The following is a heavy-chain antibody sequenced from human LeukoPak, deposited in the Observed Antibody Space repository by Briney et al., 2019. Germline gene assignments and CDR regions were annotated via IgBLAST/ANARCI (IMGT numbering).Heavy chain of an antibody. Sequence: SETLSLTCIVSGGSLSSTSYYWGWILQPPGKGLEWIGSIYYSGSTYYNPSLKSRVTISVDTSKNQFSLKLSSVTAADTAVYYCGGSSSYYYMDVWGKGTTVTISS. J-gene: IGHJ6*03. CDR1: GGSLSSTSYY. CDR3: GGSSSYYYMDV. CDR2: IYYSGST. V-gene: IGHV4-39*01. D-gene: IGHD2-2*01.